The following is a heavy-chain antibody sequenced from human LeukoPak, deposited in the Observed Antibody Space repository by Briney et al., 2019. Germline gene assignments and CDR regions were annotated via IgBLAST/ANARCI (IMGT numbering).Heavy chain of an antibody. CDR1: GYSVTSYW. J-gene: IGHJ4*02. CDR2: IDPSDSYT. V-gene: IGHV5-10-1*01. D-gene: IGHD6-13*01. CDR3: ARHHSSIWAPFDY. Sequence: GESLRISCKGSGYSVTSYWISWVRQMPGKGLEWMGKIDPSDSYTNYSPSFQGHVTISADRSISTAYLQWSSLKASDTAMYYCARHHSSIWAPFDYWGQGTLVTVSS.